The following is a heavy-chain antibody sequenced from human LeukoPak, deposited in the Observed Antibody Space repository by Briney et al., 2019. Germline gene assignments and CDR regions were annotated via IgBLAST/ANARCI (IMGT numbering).Heavy chain of an antibody. CDR1: GFDFSSNW. Sequence: GGSLRLSCASSGFDFSSNWMHWVRHAPGQGLVWVSRIKGDGISTNYADSVKGRFTISRDIAKNTLYLQMNSLRAEDTGVYYCAKDHYWSIDYWGRGTLVTVSS. CDR3: AKDHYWSIDY. V-gene: IGHV3-74*01. J-gene: IGHJ4*02. D-gene: IGHD3-3*01. CDR2: IKGDGIST.